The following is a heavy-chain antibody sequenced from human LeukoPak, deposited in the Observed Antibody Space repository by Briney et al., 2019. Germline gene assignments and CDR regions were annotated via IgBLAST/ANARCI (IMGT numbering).Heavy chain of an antibody. Sequence: VASVTVSFKASGYTFTSYYMHWVRQAPGQGLEWLGIINPSGGSTSYAQKFQGRVTMTRDTSTSTVYMELSSLRSEDTAVYYCARAGRAQYSYGYSLDYWGQGTLVTVSS. D-gene: IGHD5-18*01. V-gene: IGHV1-46*01. CDR3: ARAGRAQYSYGYSLDY. CDR2: INPSGGST. J-gene: IGHJ4*02. CDR1: GYTFTSYY.